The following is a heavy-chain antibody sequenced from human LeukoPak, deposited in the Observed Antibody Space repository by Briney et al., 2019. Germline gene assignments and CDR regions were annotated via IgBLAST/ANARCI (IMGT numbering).Heavy chain of an antibody. CDR1: GFTFSSYS. CDR3: AKSQSFIAAAVMY. J-gene: IGHJ4*02. CDR2: ISSSSSYI. Sequence: PGGSLRLSCAASGFTFSSYSMNWVRQAPGKGLEWVSSISSSSSYIYYADSVKGRFTISRDNAKNSLYLQMNSLRAEDTAVYYCAKSQSFIAAAVMYWGQGTLVTVSS. V-gene: IGHV3-21*04. D-gene: IGHD6-13*01.